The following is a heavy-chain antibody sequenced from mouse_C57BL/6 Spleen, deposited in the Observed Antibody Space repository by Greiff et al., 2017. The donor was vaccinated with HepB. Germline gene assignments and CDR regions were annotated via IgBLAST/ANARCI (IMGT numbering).Heavy chain of an antibody. D-gene: IGHD2-3*01. CDR1: GYTFTDYY. J-gene: IGHJ1*03. CDR3: ASMDGYPYWYFDV. Sequence: VQLQQSGPELVKPGASVKISCKASGYTFTDYYMNWVKQSHGKSLEWIGDINPNNGGTSYNQKFKGKATLTVDKSSSTAYMELRSLTSEDSAVYYCASMDGYPYWYFDVWGTGTTVTVSS. CDR2: INPNNGGT. V-gene: IGHV1-26*01.